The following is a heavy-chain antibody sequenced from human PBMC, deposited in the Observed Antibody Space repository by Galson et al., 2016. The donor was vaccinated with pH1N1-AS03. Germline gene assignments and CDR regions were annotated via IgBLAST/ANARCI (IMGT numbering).Heavy chain of an antibody. V-gene: IGHV5-51*01. Sequence: QSGAEVKKPGESLKISCQASGYIFSSYWIGWVRQRPGKGLEWMGIIWPADSDTKYSTSFQGQVTISVDTSLNTASLQWSGLEASDTSMYFCAGQKYCSGGSCFLYYDAFDMWGQGTLVTVSS. J-gene: IGHJ3*02. CDR1: GYIFSSYW. CDR2: IWPADSDT. D-gene: IGHD2-15*01. CDR3: AGQKYCSGGSCFLYYDAFDM.